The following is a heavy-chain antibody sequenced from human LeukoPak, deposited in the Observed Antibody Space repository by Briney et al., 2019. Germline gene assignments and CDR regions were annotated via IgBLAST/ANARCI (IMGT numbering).Heavy chain of an antibody. CDR2: IYSGGST. V-gene: IGHV3-66*01. Sequence: PGGSLRLSCAASGFTVSSNYMSWVRQAPGKGLEWVSVIYSGGSTYYADSVKGRFTISRDNSKNTLYLQMNSLRAEDTAVYYCAKDLAYCSSTSCSWGQGTLVTVSS. J-gene: IGHJ5*02. CDR1: GFTVSSNY. CDR3: AKDLAYCSSTSCS. D-gene: IGHD2-2*01.